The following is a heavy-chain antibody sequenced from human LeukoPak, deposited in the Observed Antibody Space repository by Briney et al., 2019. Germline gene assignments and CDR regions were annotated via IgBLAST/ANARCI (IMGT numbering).Heavy chain of an antibody. CDR2: IYHSGST. CDR3: ARTQAVAGTVDY. CDR1: GGSISSGGYY. Sequence: PSETLSLTCTVSGGSISSGGYYWSWIRQHPGKGLEWIGEIYHSGSTNYNPSLKSRVTISVDKSKNQFSLKLSSVTAADTAVYYCARTQAVAGTVDYWGQGTLVTVSS. V-gene: IGHV4-39*07. J-gene: IGHJ4*02. D-gene: IGHD6-19*01.